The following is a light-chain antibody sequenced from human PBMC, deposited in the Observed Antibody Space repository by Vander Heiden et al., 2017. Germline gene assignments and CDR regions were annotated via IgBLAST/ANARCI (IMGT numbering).Light chain of an antibody. CDR2: SVN. J-gene: IGLJ1*01. CDR1: SSAVGNYDY. CDR3: CSYAGTYTYV. V-gene: IGLV2-11*01. Sequence: QSALLHPPPVSGSPGQSVPISCTGPSSAVGNYDYVSWYQQHPGKAPKLIIYSVNKRPSGVPNRFSGSKSGNTASLTISDLQAEDEADFYCCSYAGTYTYVFGSGTRVTVL.